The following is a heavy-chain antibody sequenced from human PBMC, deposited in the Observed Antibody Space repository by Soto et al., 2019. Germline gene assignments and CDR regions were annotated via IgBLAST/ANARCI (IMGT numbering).Heavy chain of an antibody. Sequence: PSETLSLTCAVSGGSISSGAYFWGWIRQPPGKGLEWIGHIYDSGTTYHNPSLRSRVTISVGRSKNQFSLRLSSLTAADTAVYFCSIGGVTARVYIYSCRAPLVTV. CDR3: SIGGVTARVYIY. D-gene: IGHD2-2*02. CDR1: GGSISSGAYF. V-gene: IGHV4-30-2*01. CDR2: IYDSGTT. J-gene: IGHJ4*02.